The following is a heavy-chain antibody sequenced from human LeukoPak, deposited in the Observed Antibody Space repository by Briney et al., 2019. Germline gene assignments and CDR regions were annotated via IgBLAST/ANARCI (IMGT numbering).Heavy chain of an antibody. CDR1: DYSISSGYGYY. CDR2: IYHSVIT. Sequence: SETLSLTCTVSDYSISSGYGYYWGWIRQPAGKGLEWMGNIYHSVITYYNHFNSSLKRRVSISIDTSKNQFSLRLTSVTAADTAVYFCATLASTRYYFDYWGQGTLVTVSS. CDR3: ATLASTRYYFDY. J-gene: IGHJ4*02. V-gene: IGHV4-38-2*02. D-gene: IGHD5/OR15-5a*01.